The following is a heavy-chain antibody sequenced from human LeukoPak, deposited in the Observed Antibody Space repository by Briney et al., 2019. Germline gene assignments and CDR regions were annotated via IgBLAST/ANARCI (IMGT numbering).Heavy chain of an antibody. Sequence: PSETLSLTCTVSGGSISSSSYYWGWIRQPPGKGLEWIGSIYYSGSTYYNPSLKSRVTISVDTSKNQFSLKLSSVTAADTAVYYCARQSRYSSSWRQYYFDYWGQGTLVTVSS. CDR2: IYYSGST. CDR3: ARQSRYSSSWRQYYFDY. D-gene: IGHD6-13*01. V-gene: IGHV4-39*01. J-gene: IGHJ4*02. CDR1: GGSISSSSYY.